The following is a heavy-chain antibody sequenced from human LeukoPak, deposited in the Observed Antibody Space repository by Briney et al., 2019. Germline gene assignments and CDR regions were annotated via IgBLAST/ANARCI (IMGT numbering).Heavy chain of an antibody. CDR2: IYPGDSDT. Sequence: PGESLKISCKGSGYSFTSYCIGWVRQMPGKGLEWMGIIYPGDSDTRYSPSFQGQVTISADKSISTAYLQWSSLKASDTATYYCARFYRYYYYYMDVWGKGTTVTVSS. J-gene: IGHJ6*03. CDR1: GYSFTSYC. V-gene: IGHV5-51*01. D-gene: IGHD2/OR15-2a*01. CDR3: ARFYRYYYYYMDV.